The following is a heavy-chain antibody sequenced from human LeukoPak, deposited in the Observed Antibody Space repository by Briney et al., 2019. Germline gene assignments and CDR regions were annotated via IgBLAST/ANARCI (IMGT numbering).Heavy chain of an antibody. Sequence: KASETLSLTCAVYGGSFSGYYWSWIRQPPGKGLEWIGEINHSGSTNYNPSLKSRVTISVDTSKNQFSLKLSSVTAADTAVYYCARGVGIAVAGNDYWGQGTLVTVSS. D-gene: IGHD6-19*01. CDR3: ARGVGIAVAGNDY. CDR1: GGSFSGYY. J-gene: IGHJ4*02. CDR2: INHSGST. V-gene: IGHV4-34*01.